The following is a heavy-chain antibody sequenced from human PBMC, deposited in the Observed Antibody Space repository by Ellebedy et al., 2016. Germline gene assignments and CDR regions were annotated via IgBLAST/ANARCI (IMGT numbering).Heavy chain of an antibody. V-gene: IGHV3-9*01. Sequence: SLKISCAASGFTFDDYAMHWVRQAPGKGLEWVSGISWNSGSIGYADSVKGRFTISRDNAKNSLYLQMNSLRAEDTALYYCAKDLRRTTLDYWGQGTLVTVSS. D-gene: IGHD2/OR15-2a*01. CDR2: ISWNSGSI. CDR3: AKDLRRTTLDY. J-gene: IGHJ4*02. CDR1: GFTFDDYA.